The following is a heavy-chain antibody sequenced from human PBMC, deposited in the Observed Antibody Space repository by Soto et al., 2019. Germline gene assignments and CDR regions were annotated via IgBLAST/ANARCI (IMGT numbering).Heavy chain of an antibody. CDR3: AKRIVGTTGHAFDV. Sequence: QVQLVESGGGLVKPGGSLRLSCAASGFTFSDFHMIWVRQAPGKGLEWLSYIYSGGSTVSYADSVQGRFTISRDNAKNSLYLQLGRLRVEDTAVYYCAKRIVGTTGHAFDVWGQGTTVTISS. V-gene: IGHV3-11*01. CDR2: IYSGGSTV. J-gene: IGHJ6*02. D-gene: IGHD1-26*01. CDR1: GFTFSDFH.